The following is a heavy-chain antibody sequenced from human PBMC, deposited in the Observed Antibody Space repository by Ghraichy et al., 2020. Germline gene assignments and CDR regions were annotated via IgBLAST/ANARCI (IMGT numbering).Heavy chain of an antibody. CDR1: GYSFTSYW. J-gene: IGHJ2*01. CDR3: AAHLHNRAAGTGSHSYWYFDL. CDR2: IYPGDSDT. V-gene: IGHV5-51*01. Sequence: GESLNISCKGSGYSFTSYWIGWVRQMPGKGLEWMGIIYPGDSDTRYSPSFQGQVTISADKSISTAYLQWSSLKTSDTAMYYCAAHLHNRAAGTGSHSYWYFDLWGRGTLVTVSS. D-gene: IGHD6-13*01.